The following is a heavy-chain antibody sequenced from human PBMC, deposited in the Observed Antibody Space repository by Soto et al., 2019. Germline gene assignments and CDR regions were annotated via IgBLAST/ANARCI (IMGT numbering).Heavy chain of an antibody. V-gene: IGHV3-30*03. CDR3: ATFHHDSGTLTSAPWFDP. CDR1: GFTFSNYG. CDR2: ISYDGAKK. Sequence: GGSLRLSSAASGFTFSNYGMHWVRQAPGKGLDWVAVISYDGAKKYYADSVKGRFTISRDNSKNMLYLQMNSLRTEDTAMYYCATFHHDSGTLTSAPWFDPWGQGTLVTVSS. J-gene: IGHJ5*02. D-gene: IGHD1-26*01.